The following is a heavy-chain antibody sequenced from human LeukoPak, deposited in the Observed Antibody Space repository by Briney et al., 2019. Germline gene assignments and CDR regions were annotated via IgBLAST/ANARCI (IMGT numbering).Heavy chain of an antibody. Sequence: GGSLRLSCAASGFTFSSYGMHWVRQAPGKGLEWVAVMWYGGTDEYYADSVKGRFSISRDNSKNMLYLQMNSLRAEDTAIYYCARGLYCTSSSCYFGGGNFYYYMDVWGRGTAVTVSS. CDR3: ARGLYCTSSSCYFGGGNFYYYMDV. J-gene: IGHJ6*03. V-gene: IGHV3-33*01. CDR1: GFTFSSYG. CDR2: MWYGGTDE. D-gene: IGHD2-2*01.